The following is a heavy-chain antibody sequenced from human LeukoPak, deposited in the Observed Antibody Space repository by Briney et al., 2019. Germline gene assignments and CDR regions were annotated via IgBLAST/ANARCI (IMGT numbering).Heavy chain of an antibody. V-gene: IGHV4-59*08. Sequence: NPSETLSLTCTVSGGSISSYYWSWIRQPPGKGLEWIGYIYYSGSTNYNPSLKSRVTISVDTSKNQFSLKLSSVTAADTAVYYCAHGDILTRYHAAWGQGTLVTVSS. D-gene: IGHD3-9*01. CDR3: AHGDILTRYHAA. CDR2: IYYSGST. CDR1: GGSISSYY. J-gene: IGHJ5*02.